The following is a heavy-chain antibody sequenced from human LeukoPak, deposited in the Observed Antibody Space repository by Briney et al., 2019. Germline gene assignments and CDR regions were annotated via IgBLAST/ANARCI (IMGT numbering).Heavy chain of an antibody. J-gene: IGHJ1*01. D-gene: IGHD2-15*01. CDR1: GGSISSGDYY. CDR2: IYYIGST. CDR3: ARDEGYCSGGSCYIRLQH. V-gene: IGHV4-30-4*01. Sequence: SETLSLTCKVSGGSISSGDYYWSWIRQPPGKALEWIGYIYYIGSTYYNPSLKSRVTISMDTSKNQFSLKLSSVTAADTAVYYCARDEGYCSGGSCYIRLQHWGQGTLVTVSS.